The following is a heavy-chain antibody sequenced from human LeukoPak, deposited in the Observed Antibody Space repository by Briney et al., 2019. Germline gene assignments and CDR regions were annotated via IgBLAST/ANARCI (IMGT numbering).Heavy chain of an antibody. V-gene: IGHV3-30*04. CDR3: AKNPPPIIQLWLGYYYYYYYMDV. CDR2: ISYDGSNK. D-gene: IGHD5-18*01. Sequence: GGSLRLSCAASGFTFSSYAMHWVRQAPGKGLEWVAVISYDGSNKYYADSVKGRFTISRDNSKNTLYLQMNSLRAEDTAVYYCAKNPPPIIQLWLGYYYYYYYMDVWGKGTTVTISS. J-gene: IGHJ6*03. CDR1: GFTFSSYA.